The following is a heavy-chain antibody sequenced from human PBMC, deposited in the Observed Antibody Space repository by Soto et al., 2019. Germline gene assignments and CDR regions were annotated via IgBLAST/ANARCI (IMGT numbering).Heavy chain of an antibody. D-gene: IGHD2-2*01. CDR1: GGSISSGGYS. V-gene: IGHV4-30-2*01. CDR2: MYHSGST. CDR3: ARGAGLYCGSINCEGWFDP. Sequence: QLQLQESGSGLVKPSQTLSLTCVVSGGSISSGGYSWTWIRQPPGKGLEWIGYMYHSGSTYHNPSLKSRATISVDRSKNQFSLKLTSVTAADTAVYYWARGAGLYCGSINCEGWFDPGGQGTLVTVS. J-gene: IGHJ5*02.